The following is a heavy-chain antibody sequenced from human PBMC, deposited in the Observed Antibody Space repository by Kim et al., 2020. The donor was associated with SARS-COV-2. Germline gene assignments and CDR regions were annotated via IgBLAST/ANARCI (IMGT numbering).Heavy chain of an antibody. V-gene: IGHV4-34*01. CDR3: AGVTMIRGLLGGMDG. CDR2: INHSRTT. CDR1: GGSFSGYF. Sequence: SETLSLTCGVYGGSFSGYFWSWIRQPPGKGLEWIGEINHSRTTNYNPSLKSRVTISVDTSKNQFSLKLSSVTAADTAVYYCAGVTMIRGLLGGMDGWGQG. J-gene: IGHJ6*02. D-gene: IGHD3-10*01.